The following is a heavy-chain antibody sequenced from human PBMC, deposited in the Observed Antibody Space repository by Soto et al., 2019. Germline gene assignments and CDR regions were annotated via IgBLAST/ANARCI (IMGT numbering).Heavy chain of an antibody. D-gene: IGHD5-12*01. CDR3: AREVASPGAWYFDL. V-gene: IGHV4-59*01. CDR2: IYYRGST. CDR1: GGSISNYY. Sequence: QVQLQESGPGLVKPSETLSLTCNVSGGSISNYYWNWIRRPPGKGLEWIGYIYYRGSTKYNPSLKSRGTISADKSRNPLSLRLTSVTAADTALYYCAREVASPGAWYFDLWGRGTLVTVSS. J-gene: IGHJ2*01.